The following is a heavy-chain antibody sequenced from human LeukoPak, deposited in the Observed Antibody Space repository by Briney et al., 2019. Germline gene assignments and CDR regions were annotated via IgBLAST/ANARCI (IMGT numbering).Heavy chain of an antibody. CDR3: AKVMTRTMVRGVPPSDY. CDR1: GFTFSSYA. CDR2: ISGSGGST. D-gene: IGHD3-10*01. Sequence: PGGSLTLSCAASGFTFSSYAMSWVRQAPGKGLEWVSAISGSGGSTYYADSVKGRFTISRHNSKNTLYLQMNSLRAEDTAVYYCAKVMTRTMVRGVPPSDYWGQGTLVTVSS. V-gene: IGHV3-23*01. J-gene: IGHJ4*02.